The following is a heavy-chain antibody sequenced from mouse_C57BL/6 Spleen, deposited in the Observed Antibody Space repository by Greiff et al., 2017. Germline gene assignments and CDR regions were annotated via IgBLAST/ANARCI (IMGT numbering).Heavy chain of an antibody. CDR2: ISSGGDYI. CDR1: GFTFSSYA. Sequence: EVTLVESGEGLVKPGGSLKLSCAASGFTFSSYAMSWVRQTPEKRLEWVAYISSGGDYIYYADTVKGRFTISRDNARNTLYLQMSSLKSEDTAMYYCTRETTGTSGYFDYWGQGTTLTVSS. CDR3: TRETTGTSGYFDY. J-gene: IGHJ2*01. D-gene: IGHD4-1*02. V-gene: IGHV5-9-1*02.